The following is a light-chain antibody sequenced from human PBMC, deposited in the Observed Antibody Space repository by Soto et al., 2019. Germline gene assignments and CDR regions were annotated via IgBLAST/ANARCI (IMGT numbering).Light chain of an antibody. CDR1: QTISSSF. J-gene: IGKJ3*01. CDR2: RAS. V-gene: IGKV3-20*01. CDR3: HQFGSSPLDT. Sequence: EIVLTQSPGTLSLSPGERATLSCRASQTISSSFLAWYQHKPGQAPRLLIYRASRRAPGIPDRLSGSGSWTDFTLTISRLEPEDFAVYYCHQFGSSPLDTFGPGTKVEIK.